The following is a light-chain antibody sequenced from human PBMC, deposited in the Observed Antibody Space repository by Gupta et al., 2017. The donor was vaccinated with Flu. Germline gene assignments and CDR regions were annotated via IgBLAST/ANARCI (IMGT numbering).Light chain of an antibody. Sequence: DIQMTQSPSSVSASVGDRVTITCRASQGISSGPGCYQQNAGKAPKPLINGAITLQSGVQSMVSGSGSRIDLTLTVSSLQPKDHPTYDSRKADNFPITFGQGTKVDIK. CDR1: QGISSG. CDR2: GAI. CDR3: RKADNFPIT. J-gene: IGKJ3*01. V-gene: IGKV1-12*01.